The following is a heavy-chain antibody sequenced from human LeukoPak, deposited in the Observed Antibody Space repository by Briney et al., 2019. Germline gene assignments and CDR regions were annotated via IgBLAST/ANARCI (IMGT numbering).Heavy chain of an antibody. V-gene: IGHV4-39*01. J-gene: IGHJ4*02. CDR2: IYYSGST. CDR1: GGSISSSSYY. D-gene: IGHD3-22*01. CDR3: TYYDSSGYYLVGY. Sequence: PSETLSLTCTVSGGSISSSSYYWGWIRQPPGKGLEGIGSIYYSGSTYYNPSLKSRVTISVDTSKNQFSLKLSSVTAADTAVYYCTYYDSSGYYLVGYWGQGTLVTVSS.